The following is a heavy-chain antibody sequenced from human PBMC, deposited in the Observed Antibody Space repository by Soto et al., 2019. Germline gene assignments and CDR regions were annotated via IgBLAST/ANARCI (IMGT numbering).Heavy chain of an antibody. CDR3: ARHSIVATIRAKEHFDY. CDR1: GGSISSYY. D-gene: IGHD5-12*01. CDR2: IYYSGST. J-gene: IGHJ4*02. Sequence: SETLSLTCTVSGGSISSYYWSWIRQPPGKGLEWIGYIYYSGSTNYNPSLKSRVTISVDTSKNQFSLKLSSVTAADTAVYYCARHSIVATIRAKEHFDYWGQGTLVTVSS. V-gene: IGHV4-59*08.